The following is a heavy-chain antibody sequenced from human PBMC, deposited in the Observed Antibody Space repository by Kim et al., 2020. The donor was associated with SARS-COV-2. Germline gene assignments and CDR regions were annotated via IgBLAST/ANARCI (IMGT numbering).Heavy chain of an antibody. Sequence: GGSLRLSCAASGFIFSNAWMSWVRQAPGKGLEWVGRIKSKTDGGTTDYAAPVKGRFTISRDDSKNTLYLQMNSLKTEDTAVYYCTTHIVVVPAAIVRVIENNWFDPWGQGTLVTVSS. CDR3: TTHIVVVPAAIVRVIENNWFDP. J-gene: IGHJ5*02. CDR1: GFIFSNAW. CDR2: IKSKTDGGTT. V-gene: IGHV3-15*01. D-gene: IGHD2-2*01.